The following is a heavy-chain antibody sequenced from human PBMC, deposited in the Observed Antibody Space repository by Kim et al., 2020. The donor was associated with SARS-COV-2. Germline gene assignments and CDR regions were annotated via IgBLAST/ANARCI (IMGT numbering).Heavy chain of an antibody. Sequence: ASVKVSCKASGYSFSDYYMHWVRQAPGPGLEWMGWINPNNGGTNSAQEFQGRVTMTRDTSISTAYMELSSLTSDDTALYYCAVGGDMATRRPHDYWGQGILVTVSS. D-gene: IGHD3-16*01. J-gene: IGHJ4*02. CDR3: AVGGDMATRRPHDY. CDR2: INPNNGGT. CDR1: GYSFSDYY. V-gene: IGHV1-2*02.